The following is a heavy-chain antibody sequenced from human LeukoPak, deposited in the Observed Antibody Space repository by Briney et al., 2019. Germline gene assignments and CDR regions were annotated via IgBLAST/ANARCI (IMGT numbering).Heavy chain of an antibody. CDR1: GYTFSSYW. D-gene: IGHD3-3*01. V-gene: IGHV5-51*01. CDR3: ARQNDFRLDY. Sequence: GGSLRLSCKGSGYTFSSYWIGWVRQMPGKGLEWMGIIYPGDSDTRYSPSLQGQATISVDTSIGTAYLQWSSLKASDTAIYYCARQNDFRLDYWGQGTLVTVSS. J-gene: IGHJ4*02. CDR2: IYPGDSDT.